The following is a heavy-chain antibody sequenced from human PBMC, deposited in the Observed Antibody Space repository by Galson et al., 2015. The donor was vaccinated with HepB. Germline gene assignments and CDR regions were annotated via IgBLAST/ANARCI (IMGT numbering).Heavy chain of an antibody. V-gene: IGHV3-23*01. Sequence: SLRLSCAASGFSFSSYAMSWVRQAPGKGLEWVSSISGSGGSTYYADSVKGRFTISRDNSKNTLPLQMNSLRAEDTAVYYCAKALGPTFWGQGTLVTVSS. CDR1: GFSFSSYA. D-gene: IGHD3-16*01. J-gene: IGHJ4*02. CDR3: AKALGPTF. CDR2: ISGSGGST.